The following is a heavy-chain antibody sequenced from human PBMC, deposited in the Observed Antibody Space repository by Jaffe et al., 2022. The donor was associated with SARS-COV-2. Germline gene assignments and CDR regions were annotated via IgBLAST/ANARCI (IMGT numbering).Heavy chain of an antibody. Sequence: QVQLVESGGGVVQPGRSLRLSCAASGFTFSSYAMHWVRQAPGKGLEWVAVISYDGSNKYYADSVKGRFTISRDNSKNTLYLQMNSLRAEDTAVYYCARSKLLSPVWVYGMDVWGQGTTVTVSS. V-gene: IGHV3-30-3*01. D-gene: IGHD1-26*01. CDR2: ISYDGSNK. CDR1: GFTFSSYA. CDR3: ARSKLLSPVWVYGMDV. J-gene: IGHJ6*02.